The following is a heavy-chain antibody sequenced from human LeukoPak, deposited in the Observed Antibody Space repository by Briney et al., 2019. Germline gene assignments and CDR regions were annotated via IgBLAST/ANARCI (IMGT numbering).Heavy chain of an antibody. D-gene: IGHD4-11*01. J-gene: IGHJ4*02. CDR3: ARDRTLYSGHYLDY. V-gene: IGHV4-31*03. CDR2: IYYSGTT. CDR1: GGSISSGGYS. Sequence: PSETLSLTCTVSGGSISSGGYSWSWIRQHPGKGLEWIGYIYYSGTTYYSPSLKSRVTISVDTSKNQFSLKLSSVTAADTAIYYCARDRTLYSGHYLDYWGQGTLVTVSS.